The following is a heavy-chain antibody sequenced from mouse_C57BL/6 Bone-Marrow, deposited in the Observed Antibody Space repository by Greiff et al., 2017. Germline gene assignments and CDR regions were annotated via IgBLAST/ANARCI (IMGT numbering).Heavy chain of an antibody. CDR1: GYSITSGYY. CDR2: ISYDGSN. J-gene: IGHJ4*01. V-gene: IGHV3-6*01. Sequence: DVKLQESGPGLVKPSQSLSLTCSVTGYSITSGYYWNWIRQFPGNKLEWMGYISYDGSNNYNPSLKNRISITRDTSKNQFFLKLNSVTTEDTATYYCARGRFMDDWGQGTSVTVSS. CDR3: ARGRFMDD.